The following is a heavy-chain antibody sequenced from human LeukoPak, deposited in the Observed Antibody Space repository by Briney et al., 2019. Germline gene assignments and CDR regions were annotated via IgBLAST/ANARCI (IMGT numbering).Heavy chain of an antibody. J-gene: IGHJ4*02. CDR3: ARKLELPDY. V-gene: IGHV1-2*02. D-gene: IGHD1-7*01. CDR1: GYTFTGYY. Sequence: ASVKVSCKASGYTFTGYYVHWVRQAPGQGLEWMGWINPNSGGTNYAQKFQGRVTMTRDTSISTAYMGLSRLRSDDTAMYYCARKLELPDYWGQGTLVTVSS. CDR2: INPNSGGT.